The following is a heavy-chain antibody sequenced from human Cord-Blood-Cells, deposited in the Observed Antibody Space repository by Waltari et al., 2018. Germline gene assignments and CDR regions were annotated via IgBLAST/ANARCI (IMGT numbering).Heavy chain of an antibody. D-gene: IGHD4-17*01. Sequence: EVQLVESGGGLVQPGGSLRLSCAASGFTAGSNYMGWVRQAPGKGLEWVAVIDSGGSTYYADSVKGRFTISRDNSKNTLYLQMNSLRAEDTAVYYCARDPEYGDDYWGQGTLVTVSS. CDR1: GFTAGSNY. V-gene: IGHV3-66*01. CDR3: ARDPEYGDDY. J-gene: IGHJ4*02. CDR2: IDSGGST.